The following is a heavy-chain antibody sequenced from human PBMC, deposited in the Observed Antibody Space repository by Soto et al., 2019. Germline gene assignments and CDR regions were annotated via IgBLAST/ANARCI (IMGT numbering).Heavy chain of an antibody. CDR3: AKGHLVVIRGYFQH. J-gene: IGHJ1*01. Sequence: PGGSLRLSCAASGFTFSSYAMSWVRQAPGKGLEWVSAISGSGGSTYYADSVKGRFTITRDNSKNTLYLQMNSLRAEDTAVYYCAKGHLVVIRGYFQHWGQGTLVTVSS. D-gene: IGHD3-22*01. CDR2: ISGSGGST. CDR1: GFTFSSYA. V-gene: IGHV3-23*01.